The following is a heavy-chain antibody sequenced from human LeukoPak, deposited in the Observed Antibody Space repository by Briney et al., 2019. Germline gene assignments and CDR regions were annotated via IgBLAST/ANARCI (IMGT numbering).Heavy chain of an antibody. D-gene: IGHD5-12*01. CDR1: GFTFSSYA. Sequence: GGSLRLSCAASGFTFSSYAMHWVRQAPGKGLEWVAVISYDGSNKYYADSVKGRFTISRDNSKNTLYLQMNSLRAEDTAVYYCAKDREYSGYDLDYGMDVWGQGTTVTVSS. J-gene: IGHJ6*02. CDR3: AKDREYSGYDLDYGMDV. V-gene: IGHV3-30*04. CDR2: ISYDGSNK.